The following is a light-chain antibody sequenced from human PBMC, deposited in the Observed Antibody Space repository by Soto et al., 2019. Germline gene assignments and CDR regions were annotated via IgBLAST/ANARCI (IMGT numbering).Light chain of an antibody. V-gene: IGKV1-12*01. J-gene: IGKJ3*01. CDR1: QDIGSW. Sequence: DIQMTQSPSSVSASVGDRVTITCRASQDIGSWLAWYQQKPGKAPVLLIYEASRLQSGVPSRFSGRGSGTDFTLTINSLQPEDFGTYYCQQDITFPFTFGPGTKVDV. CDR3: QQDITFPFT. CDR2: EAS.